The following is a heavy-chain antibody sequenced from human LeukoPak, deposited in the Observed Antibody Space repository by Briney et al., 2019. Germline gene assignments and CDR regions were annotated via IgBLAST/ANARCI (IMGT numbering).Heavy chain of an antibody. V-gene: IGHV4-4*02. CDR1: GGSISSSHW. Sequence: SSETLSLTCAVSGGSISSSHWWSWVRQPPGKGLEWIGEIYHSGSTNYNPSLKSRVTISVDKSKNQFSLKLSSVTAADTAVYYCAAYSSSWPLFQHWGQGTLVTVSS. CDR3: AAYSSSWPLFQH. J-gene: IGHJ1*01. CDR2: IYHSGST. D-gene: IGHD6-13*01.